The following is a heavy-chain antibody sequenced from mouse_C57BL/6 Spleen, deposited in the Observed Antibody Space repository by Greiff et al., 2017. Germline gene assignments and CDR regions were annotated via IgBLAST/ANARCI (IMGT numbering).Heavy chain of an antibody. CDR2: IHPNSGST. Sequence: QVQLQQPGAELVKPGASVKLSCKASGYTFTSYWMHWVKQRPGQGLEWIGMIHPNSGSTNYNEKFKSKATLTVDKSSSTAYMQLSSLTSEDSAVYYCARTGSSYWYVDVWGTGTTVTVSS. D-gene: IGHD1-1*01. CDR3: ARTGSSYWYVDV. V-gene: IGHV1-64*01. CDR1: GYTFTSYW. J-gene: IGHJ1*03.